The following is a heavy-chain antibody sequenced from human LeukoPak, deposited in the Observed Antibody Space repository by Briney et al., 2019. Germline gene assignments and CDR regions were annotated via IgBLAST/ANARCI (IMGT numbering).Heavy chain of an antibody. Sequence: SETLSLTCAVSGGSLTGYFWTWIRQPPGKGLEWIGYIYYSGSTNYNPSLKSRVTISVDTSKNQFSLKLSSVTAADTAVYYCARLTVTTSGHYYGMDVWGQGTTVTVSS. J-gene: IGHJ6*02. D-gene: IGHD4-17*01. V-gene: IGHV4-59*08. CDR3: ARLTVTTSGHYYGMDV. CDR2: IYYSGST. CDR1: GGSLTGYF.